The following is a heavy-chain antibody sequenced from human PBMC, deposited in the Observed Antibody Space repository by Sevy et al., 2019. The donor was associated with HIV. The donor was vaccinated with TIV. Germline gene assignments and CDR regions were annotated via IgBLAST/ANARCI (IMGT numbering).Heavy chain of an antibody. J-gene: IGHJ4*02. CDR1: GFMFSDYY. CDR2: ISSTGTI. Sequence: GGSLRLSCVTSGFMFSDYYMSWIRQAPGQGPEWVSHISSTGTIYYADSVQGRFTVSRDNSKNTLYLQMNSLRPEDTAMYYCARDFYEFGDPRGLDYWGQGVLVTVSS. V-gene: IGHV3-11*04. D-gene: IGHD4-17*01. CDR3: ARDFYEFGDPRGLDY.